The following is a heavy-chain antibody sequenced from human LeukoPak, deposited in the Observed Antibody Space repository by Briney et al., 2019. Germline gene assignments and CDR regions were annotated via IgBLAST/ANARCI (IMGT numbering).Heavy chain of an antibody. Sequence: ASVKVSCKASGYTFTSYDISWVRQAPGQGIEWMGWISAYNGNTNYAQKLQGRVTMTTDTSTRTVYMELRSLRSDDTAVYYCARDGYSGYDWVYWGQGTLVTVSS. CDR3: ARDGYSGYDWVY. V-gene: IGHV1-18*04. J-gene: IGHJ4*02. D-gene: IGHD5-12*01. CDR2: ISAYNGNT. CDR1: GYTFTSYD.